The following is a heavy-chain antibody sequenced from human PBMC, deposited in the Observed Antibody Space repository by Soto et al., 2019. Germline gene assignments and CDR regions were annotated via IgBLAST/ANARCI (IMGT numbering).Heavy chain of an antibody. CDR1: GFTFNNAW. Sequence: EVQLVESGGGLVKPGGSLRLSCAASGFTFNNAWMSWVRQAPGKGLEWVGRIKTKNDGATTDYAAPVKGSFTISRDDSIATLYLQMNSLKTEDTDVYYCCTDGIRYFDGFDAWGQGTLVTVSP. CDR2: IKTKNDGATT. D-gene: IGHD3-9*01. V-gene: IGHV3-15*05. CDR3: CTDGIRYFDGFDA. J-gene: IGHJ5*02.